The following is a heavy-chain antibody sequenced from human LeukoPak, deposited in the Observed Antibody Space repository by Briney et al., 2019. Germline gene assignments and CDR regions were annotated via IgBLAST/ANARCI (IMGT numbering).Heavy chain of an antibody. J-gene: IGHJ4*02. D-gene: IGHD6-6*01. CDR3: ARLSDSSSSLDY. V-gene: IGHV4-30-2*01. Sequence: TLSLTCAVSGGSISSGGYSWSWIRQPPGKGLEWIGYIYHSGSTYYNPSLKSRVTISVDRSKNQFSLKLSSVTAADTAVYFCARLSDSSSSLDYWGQGTLVTVSS. CDR2: IYHSGST. CDR1: GGSISSGGYS.